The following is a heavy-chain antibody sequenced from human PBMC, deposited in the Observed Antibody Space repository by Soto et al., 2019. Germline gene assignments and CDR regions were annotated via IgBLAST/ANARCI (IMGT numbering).Heavy chain of an antibody. CDR1: GYTFASYG. CDR2: ISAYNGNT. CDR3: ATDLGRYLSGPTSP. V-gene: IGHV1-18*01. D-gene: IGHD1-20*01. J-gene: IGHJ5*02. Sequence: GASVKVSCKASGYTFASYGISWVRQAPGQGLEWMGWISAYNGNTNYAQKLQGRVTMTTDTSTSTAYMELRSLRSDDKAVYYCATDLGRYLSGPTSPWGEATLVSV.